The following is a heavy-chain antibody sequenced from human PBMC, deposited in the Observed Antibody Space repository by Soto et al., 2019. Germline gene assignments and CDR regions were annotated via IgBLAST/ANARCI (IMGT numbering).Heavy chain of an antibody. CDR1: GGTFSSYA. CDR3: ARDSGDFWSGHLWGKFDY. J-gene: IGHJ4*02. D-gene: IGHD3-3*01. Sequence: SVKVSCKASGGTFSSYAISWVRQAPGQGLEWMGGIIPIFGTANYAQKFQGRVTITADESTSTAYMELSSLRSEDTAVYYCARDSGDFWSGHLWGKFDYWSQGTLVTVS. CDR2: IIPIFGTA. V-gene: IGHV1-69*13.